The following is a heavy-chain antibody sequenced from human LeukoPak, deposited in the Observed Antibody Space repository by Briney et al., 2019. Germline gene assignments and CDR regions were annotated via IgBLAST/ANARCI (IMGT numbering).Heavy chain of an antibody. V-gene: IGHV3-13*01. D-gene: IGHD3-16*01. Sequence: GGSLRLSCTASGFTFSSYDMHWVRQATGKGLEWVTAIGTAGDTYYPGSVKGRFTISRENAKNSLYLQMNSLRAGDTAVYYCARYDYVWGSFDYWGQGTLVTVSS. CDR2: IGTAGDT. CDR1: GFTFSSYD. CDR3: ARYDYVWGSFDY. J-gene: IGHJ4*02.